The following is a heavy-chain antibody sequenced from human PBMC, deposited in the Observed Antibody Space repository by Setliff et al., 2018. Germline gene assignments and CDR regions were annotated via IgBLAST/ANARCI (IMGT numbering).Heavy chain of an antibody. CDR3: VRDSSADYYDNDYFKY. Sequence: ESLKISCKGSGYSFSNFWIGWVRQMPGKGLEWMGIIYPGDSHTRYSPSFQGQVTMSADKSINTAYLQWSNLKASDTALYYCVRDSSADYYDNDYFKYWGQGALVTVSS. D-gene: IGHD6-19*01. CDR1: GYSFSNFW. CDR2: IYPGDSHT. J-gene: IGHJ1*01. V-gene: IGHV5-51*01.